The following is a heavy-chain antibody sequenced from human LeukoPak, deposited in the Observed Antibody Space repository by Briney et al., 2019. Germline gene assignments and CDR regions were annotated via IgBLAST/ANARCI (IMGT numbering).Heavy chain of an antibody. CDR2: FDPEDGET. CDR3: ARGLGSYDSSEYTWPVISF. J-gene: IGHJ4*02. Sequence: VASVKVSCKVSGYTLTELSMHWVRQAPGKGLEWMGGFDPEDGETIYAQKFQGRVTMTEDTSTDTAHMELSSLRSEDTAVYYCARGLGSYDSSEYTWPVISFWGQGTLVTVSS. V-gene: IGHV1-24*01. CDR1: GYTLTELS. D-gene: IGHD3-22*01.